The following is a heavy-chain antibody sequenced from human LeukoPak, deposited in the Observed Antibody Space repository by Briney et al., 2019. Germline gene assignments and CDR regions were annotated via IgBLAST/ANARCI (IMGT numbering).Heavy chain of an antibody. CDR2: IIPIFGTA. CDR1: GGTFSNYA. CDR3: ARGGSGLLWFRIDY. D-gene: IGHD3-10*01. Sequence: ASVTXSCKASGGTFSNYAISWVRQAPGQGVEWMGGIIPIFGTANYAQKFQGRVTITADESTSRVYMELSSLRSEDTAVYYCARGGSGLLWFRIDYWGQGTLVTVSS. V-gene: IGHV1-69*01. J-gene: IGHJ4*02.